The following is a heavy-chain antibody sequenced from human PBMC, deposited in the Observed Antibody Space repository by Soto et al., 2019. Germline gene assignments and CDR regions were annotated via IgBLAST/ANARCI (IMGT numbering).Heavy chain of an antibody. CDR3: ASGPADIVVVPAAMGSWLDR. V-gene: IGHV4-34*01. CDR2: INHSGST. Sequence: SDTLSLTCAVYGGSFSGYYWSWIRQPPGKGLEWIGEINHSGSTNYNPSLKSRVTISVDTSKNQFSLKLSSVTAADTAVYYCASGPADIVVVPAAMGSWLDRWGQGTLFTVSS. D-gene: IGHD2-2*01. CDR1: GGSFSGYY. J-gene: IGHJ5*02.